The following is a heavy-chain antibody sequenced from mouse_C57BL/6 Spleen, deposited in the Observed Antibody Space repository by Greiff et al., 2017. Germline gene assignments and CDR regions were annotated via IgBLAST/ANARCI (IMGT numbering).Heavy chain of an antibody. D-gene: IGHD2-3*01. Sequence: VHVKQSVAELVRPGASVKLSCTASGFNIKNTYMHWVKQRPEQGLEWIGRIDPANGNTKYAPKFQGKATITADTSSNTAYLQLSRLASEDTAIDYGARGDDGYACAYWGQGTTLTVSS. J-gene: IGHJ2*01. CDR2: IDPANGNT. CDR3: ARGDDGYACAY. V-gene: IGHV14-3*01. CDR1: GFNIKNTY.